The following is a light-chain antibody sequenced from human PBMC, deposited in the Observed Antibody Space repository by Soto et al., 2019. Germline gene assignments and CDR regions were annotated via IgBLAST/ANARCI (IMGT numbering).Light chain of an antibody. Sequence: IVMTQSPVALSVSPGESATLSCRASQNIGNNLAWYQQKPGQAPRLIIYYASTRTTDLPSRFRGSGSETEFTLSISSLQSEDFATYYCQQYHEYWFGQGTKVEIK. V-gene: IGKV3-15*01. CDR1: QNIGNN. J-gene: IGKJ1*01. CDR2: YAS. CDR3: QQYHEYW.